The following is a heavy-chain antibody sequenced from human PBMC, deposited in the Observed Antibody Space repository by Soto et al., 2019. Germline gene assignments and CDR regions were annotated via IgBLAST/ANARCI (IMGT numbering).Heavy chain of an antibody. J-gene: IGHJ4*02. Sequence: QVQLVQSGAEVKKPGASVKVSCKASGYTFTSYGISWVRQAPGQGLEWMGWISAYNGNTNYAQKLQGRVTMTTDTSTSTAYMQLRSLRSADSAVYYCARDYYYDSSGYYTPAYWGQGTLVTVSS. CDR3: ARDYYYDSSGYYTPAY. CDR2: ISAYNGNT. D-gene: IGHD3-22*01. CDR1: GYTFTSYG. V-gene: IGHV1-18*01.